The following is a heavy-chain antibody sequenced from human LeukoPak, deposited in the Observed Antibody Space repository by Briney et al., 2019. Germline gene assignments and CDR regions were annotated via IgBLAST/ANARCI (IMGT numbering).Heavy chain of an antibody. V-gene: IGHV4-4*07. J-gene: IGHJ4*02. CDR3: ARGFFWSGYYSFDY. D-gene: IGHD3-3*01. CDR1: GGSISSYY. Sequence: RTSETLSLTCTVSGGSISSYYWTWIRQPAGKGLEWIGRIYTSGSTNYNPSLKSRVTISVDTSKNQFSLKLSSVTAADTAVYYCARGFFWSGYYSFDYWGQGTLVTVSS. CDR2: IYTSGST.